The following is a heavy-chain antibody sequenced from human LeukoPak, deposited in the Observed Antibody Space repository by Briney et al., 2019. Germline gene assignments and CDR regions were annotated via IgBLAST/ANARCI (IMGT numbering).Heavy chain of an antibody. V-gene: IGHV3-53*01. D-gene: IGHD6-13*01. J-gene: IGHJ5*02. CDR1: GFTVSDNY. Sequence: GGSLRLSCAASGFTVSDNYMSWVRQAPGKGLEWVSVMYSRGDTYYANSVRGRFTFSRDISNNTLYLQMNGLRTEDTAMYYCARDAPQVPAAGVLASWGQGTLVTVSS. CDR2: MYSRGDT. CDR3: ARDAPQVPAAGVLAS.